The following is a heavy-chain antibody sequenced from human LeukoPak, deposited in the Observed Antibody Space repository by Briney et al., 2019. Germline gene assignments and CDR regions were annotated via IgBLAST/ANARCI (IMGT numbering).Heavy chain of an antibody. Sequence: SETLSLTCTVSGGSISSSSYYWGWIRPPPGKGLEWIGSIYYSGSAYYNPSLKSRVTISVDTSKNQFSLKLSSVTAADTAVYYRARAYYDILTGYYPFDYWGQGTLVTVSS. CDR2: IYYSGSA. CDR3: ARAYYDILTGYYPFDY. J-gene: IGHJ4*02. V-gene: IGHV4-39*01. D-gene: IGHD3-9*01. CDR1: GGSISSSSYY.